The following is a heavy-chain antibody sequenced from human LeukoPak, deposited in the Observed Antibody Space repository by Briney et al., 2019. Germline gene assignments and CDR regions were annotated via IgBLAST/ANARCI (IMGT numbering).Heavy chain of an antibody. V-gene: IGHV4-31*02. CDR2: IYYSGST. Sequence: SETLSLTCTVSGGSISSGAYYWSWIRQHPGKGLEWIGYIYYSGSTYYNPSLKSRVTISVDTSKNQFTLKLSSVTAAGTAVYYCAREKIVVVVAATGGVVQYFDYWGQGTLVTVSS. J-gene: IGHJ4*02. D-gene: IGHD2-15*01. CDR3: AREKIVVVVAATGGVVQYFDY. CDR1: GGSISSGAYY.